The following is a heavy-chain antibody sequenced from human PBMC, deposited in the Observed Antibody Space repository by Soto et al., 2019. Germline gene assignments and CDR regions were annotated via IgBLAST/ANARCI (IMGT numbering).Heavy chain of an antibody. CDR2: IYYSGST. V-gene: IGHV4-31*02. CDR3: ARYGSGSTSRVSPVDY. CDR1: GGSISSGGYY. Sequence: SETLSLTCTVSGGSISSGGYYWSWIRQHPGKGLEWIGYIYYSGSTYYNPSLKSRVTISVDTSKNQFSLKLRSVTAADTAVYYCARYGSGSTSRVSPVDYWGQGTLVTVSS. D-gene: IGHD3-10*01. J-gene: IGHJ4*02.